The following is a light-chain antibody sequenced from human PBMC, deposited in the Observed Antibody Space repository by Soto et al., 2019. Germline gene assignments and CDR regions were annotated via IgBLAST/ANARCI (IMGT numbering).Light chain of an antibody. CDR3: SSYASNTTLVV. Sequence: QLVLTQPASVSGSPGQSITISCTGTSSDVGGYNYVSWYQQRPGKAPKLMIYEVSNRPSGVSSRFSGSKSGNTASLTISGLQAEDEADYYCSSYASNTTLVVFGGGTKVTVL. V-gene: IGLV2-14*01. J-gene: IGLJ3*02. CDR1: SSDVGGYNY. CDR2: EVS.